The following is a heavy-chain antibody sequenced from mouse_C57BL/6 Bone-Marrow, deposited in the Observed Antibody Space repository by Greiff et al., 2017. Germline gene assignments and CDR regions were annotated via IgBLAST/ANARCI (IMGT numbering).Heavy chain of an antibody. CDR2: ISNGGGST. V-gene: IGHV5-12*01. J-gene: IGHJ3*01. CDR1: GFTFSDYY. CDR3: ARQGGYGSSPFAY. D-gene: IGHD1-1*01. Sequence: EVKLMESGGGLVQPGGSLKLSCAASGFTFSDYYMYWVRQTPETRLEWVAYISNGGGSTYYPDTVKGRFTISRDNAKNTLYLQMSRLKSEDTAMYYCARQGGYGSSPFAYWGQGTLVTVSA.